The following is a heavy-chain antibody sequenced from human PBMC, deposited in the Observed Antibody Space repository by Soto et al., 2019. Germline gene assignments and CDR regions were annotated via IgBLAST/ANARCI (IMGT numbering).Heavy chain of an antibody. CDR2: IYYSGST. J-gene: IGHJ4*02. Sequence: PSETLSLTCTVSGGSISSYYWSWIRQPPGKGLEWIGYIYYSGSTNYNPSLKSRVTISVDTSKNQFSLKLSSVTAADTAVYYCAREQVPAALLASSDRWGQGPLVTVSS. D-gene: IGHD2-2*01. V-gene: IGHV4-59*01. CDR3: AREQVPAALLASSDR. CDR1: GGSISSYY.